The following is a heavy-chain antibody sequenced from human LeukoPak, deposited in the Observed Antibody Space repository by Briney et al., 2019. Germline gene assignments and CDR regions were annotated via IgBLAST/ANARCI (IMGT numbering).Heavy chain of an antibody. Sequence: PSQTLSLTCTVSGASIRSGDYYWSWIRQPPGKGLEWIGYIYDSGSTYYNPSLKSRITISVDTSENRFSLKLSSVTAADTAVYYCARDCSGGSCYGAFDIWGQGTMVTVSS. CDR2: IYDSGST. CDR1: GASIRSGDYY. V-gene: IGHV4-30-4*01. D-gene: IGHD2-15*01. CDR3: ARDCSGGSCYGAFDI. J-gene: IGHJ3*02.